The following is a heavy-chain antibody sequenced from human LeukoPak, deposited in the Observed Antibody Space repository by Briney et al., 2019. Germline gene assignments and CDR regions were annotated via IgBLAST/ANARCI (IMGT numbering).Heavy chain of an antibody. D-gene: IGHD6-6*01. J-gene: IGHJ4*02. CDR2: IYSGGST. V-gene: IGHV3-53*01. CDR1: GFTVSNNY. Sequence: PGGSLRLSCAASGFTVSNNYMSWVRQAPGKGLEWVSVIYSGGSTYYADSVKGRFIISRDTSKNTLSLQMNSLRAEDTAVYYCASLSLGHYWGQGTLVTVSS. CDR3: ASLSLGHY.